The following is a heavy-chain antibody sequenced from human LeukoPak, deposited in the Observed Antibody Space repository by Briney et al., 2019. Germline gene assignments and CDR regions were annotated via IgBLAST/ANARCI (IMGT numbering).Heavy chain of an antibody. D-gene: IGHD3-22*01. Sequence: ASVKVSCKASGYTFTSYDINWVRQAPGQGLEWMGWINPNSGGTNYAQKFQGRVTMTRDTSISTAYMELSRLRSDDTAVYYCARVGEGYYYDSSGYYYNYWGQGTLVTVSS. CDR2: INPNSGGT. CDR1: GYTFTSYD. V-gene: IGHV1-2*02. CDR3: ARVGEGYYYDSSGYYYNY. J-gene: IGHJ4*02.